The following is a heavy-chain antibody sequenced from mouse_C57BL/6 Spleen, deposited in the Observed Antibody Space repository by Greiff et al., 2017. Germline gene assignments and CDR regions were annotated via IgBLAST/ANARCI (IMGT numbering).Heavy chain of an antibody. D-gene: IGHD1-1*01. Sequence: VQLQQSGAELVRPGSSVKLSCKASGYTFTSYWMHWVKQRPIQGLEWIGNIDPSDSETHYNQKFKDKATLTVDKSSSTAYMQLSSLTSEDSAVYYCARSDYYGRGYAMDYWGQGTSVTVSS. CDR2: IDPSDSET. CDR1: GYTFTSYW. J-gene: IGHJ4*01. CDR3: ARSDYYGRGYAMDY. V-gene: IGHV1-52*01.